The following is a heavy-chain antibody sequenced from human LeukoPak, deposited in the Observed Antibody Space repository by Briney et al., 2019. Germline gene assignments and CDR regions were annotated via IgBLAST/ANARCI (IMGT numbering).Heavy chain of an antibody. CDR3: AKDLGTSGWYINS. CDR1: GFTFSSYA. Sequence: RGSLRLSCAASGFTFSSYAMTWVRQAPGKGLEWVSAITSSGVTTYYADSVKGRFTISRDNSKNTLYLQMNSLRAEDTAVYHCAKDLGTSGWYINSWGQGTLVTVSS. D-gene: IGHD6-19*01. J-gene: IGHJ4*02. CDR2: ITSSGVTT. V-gene: IGHV3-23*01.